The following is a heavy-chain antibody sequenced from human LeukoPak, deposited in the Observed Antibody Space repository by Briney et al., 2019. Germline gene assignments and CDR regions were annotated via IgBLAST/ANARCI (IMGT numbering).Heavy chain of an antibody. CDR2: IPGSGGST. Sequence: PGGSLRLSCAASGFTFSSYAMTWVRQALGKGLQWVSSIPGSGGSTYYADSVKGRFTLSREHSKNPVYLQMNRLRVDDTAVYYCAKEGQFSVTPNAWGQGAMVTVSS. D-gene: IGHD2-21*02. V-gene: IGHV3-23*01. CDR1: GFTFSSYA. J-gene: IGHJ5*02. CDR3: AKEGQFSVTPNA.